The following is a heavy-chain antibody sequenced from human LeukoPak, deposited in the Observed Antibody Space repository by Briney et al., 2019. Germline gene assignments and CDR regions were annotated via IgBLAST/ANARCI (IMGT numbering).Heavy chain of an antibody. CDR2: IYYSGST. V-gene: IGHV4-61*01. J-gene: IGHJ6*02. CDR1: GGSVSSGSYY. CDR3: ARDKIGMDV. Sequence: PSETLSLTCTVSGGSVSSGSYYWSWIRQPPGKRLEWIGYIYYSGSTNYNPSLKSRVTISVDTSKNQFSLKLSSVTAADTAVYYCARDKIGMDVWGQGTTVTVSS.